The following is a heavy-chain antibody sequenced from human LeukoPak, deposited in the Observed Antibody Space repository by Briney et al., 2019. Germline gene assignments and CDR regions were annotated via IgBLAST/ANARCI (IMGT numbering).Heavy chain of an antibody. CDR2: ISYDGSNK. J-gene: IGHJ4*02. V-gene: IGHV3-30-3*01. CDR3: ARDSSSGWYYFDY. Sequence: PGRSPRLSCAASGFTFSSYAMHWVRQAPGKGLEWVAVISYDGSNKYYADSVKGRFTISRDNSKNTLYLQMNSLRAEDTAVYYCARDSSSGWYYFDYWGQGTLVTVSS. CDR1: GFTFSSYA. D-gene: IGHD6-19*01.